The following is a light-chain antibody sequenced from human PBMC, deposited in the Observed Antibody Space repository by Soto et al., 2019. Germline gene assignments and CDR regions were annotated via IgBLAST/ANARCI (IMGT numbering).Light chain of an antibody. CDR1: SSDVGGYNY. J-gene: IGLJ2*01. CDR3: SSYTSRSTGV. V-gene: IGLV2-14*01. CDR2: EVS. Sequence: QSALTQPASGSGSPGQSITSSCTGTSSDVGGYNYVSWYQQHPGKAPKLMIYEVSNRPSGVSNRFSGSKSGNTASLTISGLQAEDEADYSCSSYTSRSTGVFGVGTKLPVL.